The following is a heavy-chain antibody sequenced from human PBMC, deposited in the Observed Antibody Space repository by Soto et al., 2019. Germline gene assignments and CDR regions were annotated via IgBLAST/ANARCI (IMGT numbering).Heavy chain of an antibody. V-gene: IGHV4-34*01. J-gene: IGHJ4*02. D-gene: IGHD4-17*01. CDR3: ARDDYGDYEVGY. CDR1: GGSLSGYF. Sequence: TSETLSLTCAVYGGSLSGYFWSWVRQPPGKGLEWIGEINHSGSTNYNPSLKSRVTISADTSKHQFSLKLSSVTAADTAVYYCARDDYGDYEVGYWGQGTQVTVSS. CDR2: INHSGST.